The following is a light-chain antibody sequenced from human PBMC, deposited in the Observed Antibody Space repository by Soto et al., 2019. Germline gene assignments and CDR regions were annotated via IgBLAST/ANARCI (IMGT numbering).Light chain of an antibody. Sequence: EIVLTQSPGTLSLSPGERATLSCRASQSVSSIYLAWYQHKPGQAPRLLIYGASSRATGIPDRFSGSGSGKDFTLKISRVEAEDVGVYYCMQALQTPLTFGGGTKVEIK. J-gene: IGKJ4*01. CDR2: GAS. V-gene: IGKV3-20*01. CDR1: QSVSSIY. CDR3: MQALQTPLT.